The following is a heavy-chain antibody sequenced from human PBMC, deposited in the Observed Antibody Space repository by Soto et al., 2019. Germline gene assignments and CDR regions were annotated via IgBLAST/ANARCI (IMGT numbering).Heavy chain of an antibody. V-gene: IGHV4-34*01. CDR2: INHSGST. CDR1: GGSFSGYY. Sequence: SETLSLTCAVYGGSFSGYYWSWIRQPPGKGLEWIGEINHSGSTNYNPSLKSRVTISVDTSKNQFSLKLSSVTAADTAVYYCERGARFNYYGSGSYHYWGQGTLVTVSS. CDR3: ERGARFNYYGSGSYHY. J-gene: IGHJ4*02. D-gene: IGHD3-10*01.